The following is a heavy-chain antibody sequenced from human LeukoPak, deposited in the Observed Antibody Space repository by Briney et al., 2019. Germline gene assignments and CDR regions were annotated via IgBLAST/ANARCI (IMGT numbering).Heavy chain of an antibody. CDR3: AKPGSSRGIAGRRPTKYYFDY. Sequence: SSETLSLTCTVSGGSISSGSYYWSWIRQPAGKGLEWIGRIYTSGSTNYNPSLKSRVTISVDTSKNQFSLKLSSVTAADTAVYYCAKPGSSRGIAGRRPTKYYFDYWGQGTLVTVSS. CDR2: IYTSGST. J-gene: IGHJ4*02. D-gene: IGHD6-6*01. V-gene: IGHV4-61*02. CDR1: GGSISSGSYY.